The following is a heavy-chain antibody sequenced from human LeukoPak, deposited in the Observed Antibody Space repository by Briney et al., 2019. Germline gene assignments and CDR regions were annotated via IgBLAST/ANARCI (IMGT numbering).Heavy chain of an antibody. CDR3: ARDLETTVTPSGMDV. CDR1: GGSFSGYY. V-gene: IGHV4-34*01. CDR2: INHSGST. Sequence: SETLSLTCAVYGGSFSGYYWSWIRQPPGKGLEWIGEINHSGSTNYNPSLKSRVTISVDTSKNQLSLKLSSVTAADTAVYYCARDLETTVTPSGMDVWGQGTTVTVSS. J-gene: IGHJ6*02. D-gene: IGHD4-11*01.